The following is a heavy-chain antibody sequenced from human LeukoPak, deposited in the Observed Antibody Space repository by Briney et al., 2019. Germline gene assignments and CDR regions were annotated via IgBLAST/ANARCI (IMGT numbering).Heavy chain of an antibody. V-gene: IGHV3-66*02. CDR3: ARDDSSGYHYRFDY. J-gene: IGHJ4*02. CDR1: GFTVSSNY. Sequence: PGGSLRLSCAASGFTVSSNYMSWVRQAPGKGLEWVSVIYSGGSTYYADSVKGRFTISRDKSKNTLYLQMNSLRAEDTAVYHCARDDSSGYHYRFDYWGQGTLVTVSS. CDR2: IYSGGST. D-gene: IGHD3-22*01.